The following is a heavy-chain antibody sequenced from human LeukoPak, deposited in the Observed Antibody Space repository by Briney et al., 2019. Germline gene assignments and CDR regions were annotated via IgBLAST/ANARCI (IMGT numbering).Heavy chain of an antibody. CDR3: ARQGYCSGGSCPDY. Sequence: AASVKVSCKASGYTFTSYDINWVRQATGQGLEWMGWMNPNSGNTGYAQKFQGRVTMTRNTSISTAYMELSSLRSEDTAVYYCARQGYCSGGSCPDYWGQGTLVTVSS. CDR2: MNPNSGNT. D-gene: IGHD2-15*01. V-gene: IGHV1-8*01. CDR1: GYTFTSYD. J-gene: IGHJ4*02.